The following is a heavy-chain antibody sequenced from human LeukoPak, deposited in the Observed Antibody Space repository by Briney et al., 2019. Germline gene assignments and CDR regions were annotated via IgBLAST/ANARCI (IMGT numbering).Heavy chain of an antibody. CDR1: GGSFSGYY. V-gene: IGHV4-34*01. J-gene: IGHJ5*02. CDR2: INHSGST. Sequence: SETLSLTCAVYGGSFSGYYWSWIRQPPGKGLEWIGEINHSGSTNYNPSLKSRVTISVDTSKNQFSLKLSSVPAADTAVYYCARGPSLRYFDWLNWFDPWGQGTLVTVSS. CDR3: ARGPSLRYFDWLNWFDP. D-gene: IGHD3-9*01.